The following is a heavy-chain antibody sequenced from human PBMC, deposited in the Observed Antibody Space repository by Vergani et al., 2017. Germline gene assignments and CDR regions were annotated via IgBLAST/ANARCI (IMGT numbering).Heavy chain of an antibody. CDR3: AGEGGRQWLVEVYYDGMDV. D-gene: IGHD6-19*01. CDR1: GFTFSSYS. Sequence: EVQLVESGGGLVKPGGSLRLSCAASGFTFSSYSMNWVRQAPGKGLEWVSSISSSSSYIYYADSVKGRFTISRDNAKDSLYLQMNSLRAEDTAVYYCAGEGGRQWLVEVYYDGMDVWGQGTTVTVSS. J-gene: IGHJ6*02. CDR2: ISSSSSYI. V-gene: IGHV3-21*04.